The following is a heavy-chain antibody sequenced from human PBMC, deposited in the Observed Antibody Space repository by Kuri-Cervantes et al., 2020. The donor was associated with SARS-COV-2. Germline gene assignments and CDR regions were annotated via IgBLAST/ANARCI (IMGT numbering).Heavy chain of an antibody. V-gene: IGHV4-38-2*01. J-gene: IGHJ6*03. Sequence: GSLRLSCAVSGYSISSGYYWGWIRQPPGKGLEWIGSIYHSGSTYYDPSLKSRVTISVDTSKNQFSLKLSSVTAADTAVYYCARNQVGGYYYYYMDVWGKGTTVTVSS. CDR3: ARNQVGGYYYYYMDV. CDR1: GYSISSGYY. D-gene: IGHD1-26*01. CDR2: IYHSGST.